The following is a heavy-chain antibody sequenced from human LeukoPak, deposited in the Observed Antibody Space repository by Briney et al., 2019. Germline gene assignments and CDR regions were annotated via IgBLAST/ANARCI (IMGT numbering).Heavy chain of an antibody. CDR2: INQGGSDK. CDR1: GFTFSGHW. Sequence: GSLRLSCAASGFTFSGHWMSWVRQAPGKGLEWVANINQGGSDKYYVASVKGRFTISRDNANNLLYLKMNSLRGEDTAVYYCTRDRSRAEDDWGQGTLVTVSS. V-gene: IGHV3-7*01. CDR3: TRDRSRAEDD. J-gene: IGHJ4*02. D-gene: IGHD1-14*01.